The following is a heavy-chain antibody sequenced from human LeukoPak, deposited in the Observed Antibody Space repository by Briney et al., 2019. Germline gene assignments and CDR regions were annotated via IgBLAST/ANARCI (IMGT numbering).Heavy chain of an antibody. Sequence: PGGSLRLSCAASGFTFSSYWMSWVRQAPGKGLEWVANIKQDGSEKYYVDSVKGRFTISRDNAKNSLYLQMSSLRADDTAVYYCARDRRLYYYDSGPTGHFQHWGQGTLVTVAS. CDR1: GFTFSSYW. CDR3: ARDRRLYYYDSGPTGHFQH. CDR2: IKQDGSEK. J-gene: IGHJ1*01. V-gene: IGHV3-7*01. D-gene: IGHD3-22*01.